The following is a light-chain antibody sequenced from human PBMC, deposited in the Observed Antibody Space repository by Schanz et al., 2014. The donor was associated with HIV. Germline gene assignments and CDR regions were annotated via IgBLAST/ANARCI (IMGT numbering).Light chain of an antibody. CDR1: SSDVGKYGL. Sequence: QSALTQPASVSGSPGQSITISCTGTSSDVGKYGLVSWYQQHPGQVPKLIIYEVTRRPSGVSDRFSASKSGNTASLTISGLQAEDEADYYCCSYSRVGTPHYVFGTGTKLTVL. CDR2: EVT. CDR3: CSYSRVGTPHYV. J-gene: IGLJ1*01. V-gene: IGLV2-23*02.